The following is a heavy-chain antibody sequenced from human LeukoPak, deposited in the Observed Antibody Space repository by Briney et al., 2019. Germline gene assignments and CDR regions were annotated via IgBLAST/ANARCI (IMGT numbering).Heavy chain of an antibody. J-gene: IGHJ3*02. Sequence: SVKVSCKASGGTFSSYAISWVRQAPGQGLEWMGGIIPIFGTANYAQKFQGRVTITADESTSTAYMELSSLRSEDTAVYYCARNYYGYDAFDIWGQGTMVTVSS. V-gene: IGHV1-69*13. CDR2: IIPIFGTA. CDR1: GGTFSSYA. CDR3: ARNYYGYDAFDI. D-gene: IGHD4-17*01.